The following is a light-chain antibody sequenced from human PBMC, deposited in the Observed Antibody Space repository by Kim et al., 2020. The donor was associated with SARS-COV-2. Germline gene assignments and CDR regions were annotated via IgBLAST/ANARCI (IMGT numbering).Light chain of an antibody. V-gene: IGKV3-11*01. CDR3: QQRNNWPFT. Sequence: LSPGERATLSCGASQTVSTFLAWYKQEPGQTPRLLIYDVSARASGIPARFSGSGSETDFTLTISSLDPEDSGIYFCQQRNNWPFTFGGGTKVDIK. J-gene: IGKJ4*01. CDR2: DVS. CDR1: QTVSTF.